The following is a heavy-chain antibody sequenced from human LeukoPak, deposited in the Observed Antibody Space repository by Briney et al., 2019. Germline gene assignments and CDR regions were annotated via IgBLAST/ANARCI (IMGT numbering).Heavy chain of an antibody. V-gene: IGHV3-30*18. Sequence: GGSLRLSRAASGFTFSSYGMHWVRQAPGKGLEWVTLISHDGSNKYYADSVKGRFTISRDNSKNTLYLQMNSLRAEDTAVYYCAKEDIAGLDYWGQGTLVTVSS. CDR2: ISHDGSNK. CDR3: AKEDIAGLDY. CDR1: GFTFSSYG. D-gene: IGHD2-15*01. J-gene: IGHJ4*02.